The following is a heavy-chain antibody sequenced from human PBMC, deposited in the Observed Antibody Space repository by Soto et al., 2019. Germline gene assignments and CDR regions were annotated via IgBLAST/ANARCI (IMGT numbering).Heavy chain of an antibody. D-gene: IGHD6-13*01. Sequence: GGSLRLSCSASGFTFSSYAMHWVRQAPGKGLEYVSAISSNGGSTYYADSVKGRFTISRDNSKNTLYLQMSSLRAEDTAVYYCVKTQYIVVEAAGPMDVWGQGTTVTVSS. CDR2: ISSNGGST. J-gene: IGHJ6*02. V-gene: IGHV3-64D*08. CDR3: VKTQYIVVEAAGPMDV. CDR1: GFTFSSYA.